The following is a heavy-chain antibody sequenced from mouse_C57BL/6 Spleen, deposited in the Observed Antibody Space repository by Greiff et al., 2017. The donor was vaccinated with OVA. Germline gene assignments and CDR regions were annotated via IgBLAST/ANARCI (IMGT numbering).Heavy chain of an antibody. Sequence: EVKLVESGPGLVKPSQSLSLTCSVPGYSITSGYYWNWIRQFPGNKLEWMGYISYDGSNNYNPSLKNRISITRDTSKNQFFLKLNSVTTEDTATYYCARAEDGYEDYYAMDYWGQGTSVTVSS. CDR3: ARAEDGYEDYYAMDY. D-gene: IGHD2-2*01. J-gene: IGHJ4*01. V-gene: IGHV3-6*01. CDR1: GYSITSGYY. CDR2: ISYDGSN.